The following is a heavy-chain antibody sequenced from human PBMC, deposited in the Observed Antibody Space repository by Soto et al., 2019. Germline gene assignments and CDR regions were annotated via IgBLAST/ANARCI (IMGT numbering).Heavy chain of an antibody. J-gene: IGHJ4*02. Sequence: GGSLRLSCAASGFTFSSYWMSWVRQAPGKGLEWVANIKQDGSEKYYVDSVKGRFTISRDNAKNSLYLQMNSLRAEDTAVYYCARDGGPGGGYSGYDYWGFFDYWGQGTLVTVSS. CDR3: ARDGGPGGGYSGYDYWGFFDY. CDR2: IKQDGSEK. D-gene: IGHD5-12*01. V-gene: IGHV3-7*01. CDR1: GFTFSSYW.